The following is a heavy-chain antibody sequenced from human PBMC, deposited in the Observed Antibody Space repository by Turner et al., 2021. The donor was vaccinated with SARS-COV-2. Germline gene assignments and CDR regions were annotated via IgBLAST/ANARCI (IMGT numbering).Heavy chain of an antibody. J-gene: IGHJ5*02. CDR3: TRAEDPYYADSSGYPDS. CDR2: IRRKSYGGTT. D-gene: IGHD3-22*01. V-gene: IGHV3-49*05. Sequence: EVQLVESGGGLVKPGRSLRLSCTTSGLSFGDYTVSWFRQAPGKGLEWVGFIRRKSYGGTTDYAASVKGRFTISRDDSKSIAYLQMSSLKTVDTAVYYCTRAEDPYYADSSGYPDSWGQGTLVTVSS. CDR1: GLSFGDYT.